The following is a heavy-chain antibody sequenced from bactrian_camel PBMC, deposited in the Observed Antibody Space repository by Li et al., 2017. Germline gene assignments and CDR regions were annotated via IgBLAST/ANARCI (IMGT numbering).Heavy chain of an antibody. CDR1: GFTFSDYE. Sequence: VQLVESGGGVVQPGGSLRIACTTSGFTFSDYEMTWVRQAPGKGLEWISGIGPNGNNAHYADSVKGRFTTSRDNAKNMVYLQMNSLKTEDTGVYYVAMNFGYWGHGTQVTVS. D-gene: IGHD3*01. CDR2: IGPNGNNA. CDR3: AMNFGY. V-gene: IGHV3S40*01. J-gene: IGHJ6*01.